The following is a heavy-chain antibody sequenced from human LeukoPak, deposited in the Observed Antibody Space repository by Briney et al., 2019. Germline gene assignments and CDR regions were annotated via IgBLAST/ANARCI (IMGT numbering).Heavy chain of an antibody. CDR1: GGSISSYY. V-gene: IGHV4-59*01. D-gene: IGHD4-17*01. J-gene: IGHJ6*02. Sequence: PSETLSLTCTVSGGSISSYYWSWIRQPPGNGLEWIGYIYYSGSTNYNPSLKSRVTISVDTSKNQFSLKLSSVTAADTAVYYCARVGDYGDYYYYGMDVWGQGTTVTVSS. CDR2: IYYSGST. CDR3: ARVGDYGDYYYYGMDV.